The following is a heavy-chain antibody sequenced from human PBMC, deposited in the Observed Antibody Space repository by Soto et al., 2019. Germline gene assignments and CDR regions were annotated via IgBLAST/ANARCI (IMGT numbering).Heavy chain of an antibody. CDR1: GFSFSNYA. Sequence: EVQLLESGGGLVQPGGSLRLSCEASGFSFSNYAMSWVRQTPGKGLEWVSGISATGYATFYAESVKGRFTISRDNSKNNLYVPMNDLRGDDTATYYCAKDRLDRAPAGWVDCWGQGALVTVSS. D-gene: IGHD6-13*01. CDR2: ISATGYAT. CDR3: AKDRLDRAPAGWVDC. J-gene: IGHJ5*01. V-gene: IGHV3-23*01.